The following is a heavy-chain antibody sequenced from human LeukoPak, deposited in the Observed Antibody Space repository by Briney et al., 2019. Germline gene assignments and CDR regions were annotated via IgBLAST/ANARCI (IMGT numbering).Heavy chain of an antibody. CDR3: ARDGGGWYYFDY. J-gene: IGHJ4*02. CDR2: INTDGSTT. D-gene: IGHD2-15*01. CDR1: GFTFSSYW. Sequence: GGSLRLSCATSGFTFSSYWMHWVRQAPGKGLVWVSRINTDGSTTSYADSVKGRFTISRDNAKNTVYLQMNSLRAEDTAVYYCARDGGGWYYFDYWGQGTLVTVSS. V-gene: IGHV3-74*01.